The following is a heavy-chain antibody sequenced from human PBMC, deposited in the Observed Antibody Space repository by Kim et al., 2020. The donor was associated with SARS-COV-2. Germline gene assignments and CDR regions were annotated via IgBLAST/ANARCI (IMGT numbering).Heavy chain of an antibody. CDR3: YYSYGSGSYSLEYFDL. CDR2: ISSSSSYI. CDR1: GFTFSSYS. V-gene: IGHV3-21*01. J-gene: IGHJ2*01. D-gene: IGHD3-10*01. Sequence: GGSLRLSCAASGFTFSSYSMNWVRQAPGKGLEWVSSISSSSSYIYYADSVKGRFTISRDNAKNSLYLQMNSLRAEDTAVYYCYYSYGSGSYSLEYFDLWGRGTLVTVSS.